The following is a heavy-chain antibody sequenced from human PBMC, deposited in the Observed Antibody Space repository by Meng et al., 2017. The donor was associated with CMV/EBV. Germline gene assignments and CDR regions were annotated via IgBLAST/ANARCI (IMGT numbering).Heavy chain of an antibody. V-gene: IGHV3-7*01. J-gene: IGHJ6*02. CDR2: IKQDGSEK. CDR3: ARDRRGGYQLLFHYYYGMDV. D-gene: IGHD2-2*01. Sequence: GESLKISCAASGFTFSSYWMSWVRQAPGKGLEWVANIKQDGSEKYYVDSVKGRFTISRDNAKNSLYLQMNSLRAEDTAVYYCARDRRGGYQLLFHYYYGMDVWGQGTTVTVSS. CDR1: GFTFSSYW.